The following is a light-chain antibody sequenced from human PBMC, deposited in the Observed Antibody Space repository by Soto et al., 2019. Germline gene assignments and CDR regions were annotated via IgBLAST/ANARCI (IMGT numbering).Light chain of an antibody. Sequence: EIVLTQSPGTLSLSPGERATLSCRASQSVSNNYLAWYQQQPGQAPRLLIYGASTRATGLPARFSGSGSGTEFTLTISSLQSEDFAVYYCQQYNNWPRTFGQGTKVDIK. V-gene: IGKV3-15*01. CDR1: QSVSNN. J-gene: IGKJ1*01. CDR2: GAS. CDR3: QQYNNWPRT.